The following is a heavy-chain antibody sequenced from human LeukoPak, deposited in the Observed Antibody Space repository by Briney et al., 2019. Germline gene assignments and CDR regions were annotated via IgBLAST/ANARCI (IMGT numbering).Heavy chain of an antibody. D-gene: IGHD5-18*01. CDR1: GGSFSGYY. Sequence: SETLSLTCAVYGGSFSGYYLSWIRQPPGKGLEWRGEINHSGSTNYNPSHKSRVTISVDTSKNQFSLKLSSVTAADTAVYYCARARRGYSYGYYFDYWGQGTLVTVSS. V-gene: IGHV4-34*01. J-gene: IGHJ4*02. CDR2: INHSGST. CDR3: ARARRGYSYGYYFDY.